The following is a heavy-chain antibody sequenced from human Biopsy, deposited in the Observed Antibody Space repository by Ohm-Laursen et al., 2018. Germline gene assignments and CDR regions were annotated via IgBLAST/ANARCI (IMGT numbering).Heavy chain of an antibody. CDR2: IFNSANT. V-gene: IGHV4-31*01. CDR3: ARGDYFDSNGYFWFDP. D-gene: IGHD3-22*01. CDR1: GGSISSGGSY. J-gene: IGHJ5*02. Sequence: TLSLTCTVSGGSISSGGSYWSWIRQRPGKGLEWIGYIFNSANTYYNPSHKNLITISGDTSKNQFSLKLNSVTAADTAVYYCARGDYFDSNGYFWFDPWGQGTLVTVSS.